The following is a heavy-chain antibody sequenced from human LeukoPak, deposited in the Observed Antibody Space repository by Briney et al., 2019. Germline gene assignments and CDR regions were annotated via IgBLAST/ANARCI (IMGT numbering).Heavy chain of an antibody. D-gene: IGHD3-22*01. Sequence: GGSLRLSCAASGFTFSSYAMSWVRQAPGKGLEWVSAISGSGGSTYYADSVKGRFTISRDNSKNTLYLQMNSLRAEDTAVYYCAKDNIKLDYYDSSGYYDYWGQGTLVTVSS. CDR1: GFTFSSYA. J-gene: IGHJ4*02. V-gene: IGHV3-23*01. CDR2: ISGSGGST. CDR3: AKDNIKLDYYDSSGYYDY.